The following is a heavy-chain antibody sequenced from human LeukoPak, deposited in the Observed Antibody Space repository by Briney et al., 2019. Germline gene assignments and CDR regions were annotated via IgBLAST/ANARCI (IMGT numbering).Heavy chain of an antibody. CDR1: GGTFSSYA. CDR3: ARAYRYYYGSGSAPPPSYDAFDI. D-gene: IGHD3-10*01. Sequence: SVKVSCKASGGTFSSYAISWVRQAPGQGLEWMGGIIPIFGTANYSQKFQGRVTITADESTSTAYMELSSLRSEDTAVYYCARAYRYYYGSGSAPPPSYDAFDIWGQGTMVTVSS. J-gene: IGHJ3*02. CDR2: IIPIFGTA. V-gene: IGHV1-69*13.